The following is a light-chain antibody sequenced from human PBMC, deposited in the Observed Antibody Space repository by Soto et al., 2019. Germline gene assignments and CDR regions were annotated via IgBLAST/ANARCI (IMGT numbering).Light chain of an antibody. V-gene: IGLV2-23*01. J-gene: IGLJ3*02. Sequence: QSALTQPASVSGSPGQSITXSCXGTSSXAGNYNFVSWYQQHPGKAPKVIIYEDSTRPSGVSNRISGSKSGNTASLTISGLQAEDEADYYCCSYAGSSTSWVFGGGTKLTVL. CDR2: EDS. CDR3: CSYAGSSTSWV. CDR1: SSXAGNYNF.